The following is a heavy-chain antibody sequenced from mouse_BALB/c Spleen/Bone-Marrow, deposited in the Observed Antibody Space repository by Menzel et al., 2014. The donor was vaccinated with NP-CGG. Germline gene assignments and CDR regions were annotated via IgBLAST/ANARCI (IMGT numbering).Heavy chain of an antibody. CDR2: IYYSGTI. V-gene: IGHV3-5*02. D-gene: IGHD2-1*01. CDR3: ARYYGNYFDY. CDR1: GISITTGNYR. J-gene: IGHJ2*01. Sequence: DVKLVESGPGLVKPSQTVSLTCTVTGISITTGNYRWSWIRQFPGNKLEWIGYIYYSGTITYNPSLTSRTTITRDTSKNQFFLEMNSLTAEDTATYYCARYYGNYFDYWGQGTTLTVS.